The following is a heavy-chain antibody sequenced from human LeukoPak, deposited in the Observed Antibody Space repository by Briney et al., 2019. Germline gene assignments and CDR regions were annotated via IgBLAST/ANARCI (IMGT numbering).Heavy chain of an antibody. Sequence: GGSLRPWCAVSGFTFDHYWMSWVRQAPGKGLEWVAKINQDGSDRYYVDSVKGRFTISRDNAKNSLYLQTNSLRAEDTAVYYCAKNALWGRGTLVTVSS. V-gene: IGHV3-7*01. CDR2: INQDGSDR. CDR3: AKNAL. J-gene: IGHJ2*01. CDR1: GFTFDHYW.